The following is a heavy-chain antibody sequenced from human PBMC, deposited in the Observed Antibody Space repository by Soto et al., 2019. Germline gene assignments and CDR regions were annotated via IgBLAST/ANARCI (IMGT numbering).Heavy chain of an antibody. CDR1: GFTFSSYS. V-gene: IGHV3-21*01. J-gene: IGHJ6*02. CDR2: ISSSSSYI. Sequence: EVQLVESGGGLVKPGGSLRLSCAASGFTFSSYSMNWVRQAPGKGLEWVSSISSSSSYIYYADSVKGRFTISRDNAKNSLYLQMNSLRAEDTAVYYCARDPLVGAPTDGNYYYYGMDVWGQGTTVTVSS. D-gene: IGHD1-26*01. CDR3: ARDPLVGAPTDGNYYYYGMDV.